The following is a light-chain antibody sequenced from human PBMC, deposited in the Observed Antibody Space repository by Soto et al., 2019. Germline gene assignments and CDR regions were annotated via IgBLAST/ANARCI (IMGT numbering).Light chain of an antibody. CDR2: GAS. CDR3: QQYGSSPPWT. V-gene: IGKV3-20*01. J-gene: IGKJ1*01. Sequence: EVGLTESAGTLSLTPGERATLSCRAIQSVSSSYLAWYQQKPGQAPRLLIYGASSRATGIPDRFSGSESGTDFTLTISRLEPEDFAVYYCQQYGSSPPWTFGQGTKVDIK. CDR1: QSVSSSY.